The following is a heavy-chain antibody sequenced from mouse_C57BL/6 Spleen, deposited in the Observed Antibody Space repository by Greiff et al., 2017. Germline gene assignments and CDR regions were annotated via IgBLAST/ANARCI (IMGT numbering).Heavy chain of an antibody. D-gene: IGHD1-1*01. CDR2: ISDGGSYT. V-gene: IGHV5-4*01. J-gene: IGHJ4*01. CDR3: ARDRDYGGYAMDY. CDR1: GFTFSSYA. Sequence: EVKLVESGGGLVKPGGSLKLSCAASGFTFSSYAMSWVRQTPEKRLEWVATISDGGSYTYYPDNVKGRFTISRDNAKNNLYLQMSHLKSEDTAMYYCARDRDYGGYAMDYWGQGTSVTVSS.